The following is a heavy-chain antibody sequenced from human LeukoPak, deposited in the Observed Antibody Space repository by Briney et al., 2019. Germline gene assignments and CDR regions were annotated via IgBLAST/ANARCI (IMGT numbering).Heavy chain of an antibody. J-gene: IGHJ5*02. CDR1: GGSISSYY. CDR2: IYYSGST. CDR3: ARDLVRGYCSGGSCYPSWFDP. V-gene: IGHV4-59*01. D-gene: IGHD2-15*01. Sequence: PSETLSLTCTVSGGSISSYYWSWIRQPPGKGLEWIGYIYYSGSTNYNPSLKSRVTISVDTSKTQFSLKLSSVTAADTAVYYCARDLVRGYCSGGSCYPSWFDPWGQGTLVTVSS.